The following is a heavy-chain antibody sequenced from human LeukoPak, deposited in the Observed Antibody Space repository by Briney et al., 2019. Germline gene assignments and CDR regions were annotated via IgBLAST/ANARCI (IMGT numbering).Heavy chain of an antibody. J-gene: IGHJ6*03. D-gene: IGHD4-11*01. Sequence: SETLSLTCAVYGGSFSGYYWSWIRQPPGKGLEWIGEINHSGSTNYNPSLKSRVTISVDTSKNQFSLKLSSVTAADTAVYFCARGRVSSSTWYSTYYYFFYMDFWVKGTTVTVSS. CDR3: ARGRVSSSTWYSTYYYFFYMDF. CDR1: GGSFSGYY. CDR2: INHSGST. V-gene: IGHV4-34*01.